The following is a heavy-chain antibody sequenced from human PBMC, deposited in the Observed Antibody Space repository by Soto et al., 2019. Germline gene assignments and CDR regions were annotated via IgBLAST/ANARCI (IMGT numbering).Heavy chain of an antibody. J-gene: IGHJ4*02. V-gene: IGHV1-46*01. CDR3: ARSYYDYVWGSYRSAHFDY. Sequence: ASVKVSCKASGYTFTSYYMHWVRQAPGQGLEWMGIINPSGDSTSYAQKFQGRVTMTRDTSTSTVYMELSSLRSEDAAVYYCARSYYDYVWGSYRSAHFDYWGQGTLVTVSS. CDR1: GYTFTSYY. D-gene: IGHD3-16*02. CDR2: INPSGDST.